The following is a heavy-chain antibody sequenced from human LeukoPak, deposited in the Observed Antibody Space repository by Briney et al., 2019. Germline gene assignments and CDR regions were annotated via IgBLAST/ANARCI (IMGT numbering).Heavy chain of an antibody. V-gene: IGHV1-69*06. J-gene: IGHJ5*02. CDR1: GGTFSSYA. CDR2: IIPIFGTA. Sequence: SVKVSCKASGGTFSSYAISWVRQAPGQGLEWMGGIIPIFGTANYAQKFQGRVTITADKSTSTAYMELSSLRSEDTAVYYCARGGTVSGYDLNWFDPWGQGTLVTVSS. D-gene: IGHD5-12*01. CDR3: ARGGTVSGYDLNWFDP.